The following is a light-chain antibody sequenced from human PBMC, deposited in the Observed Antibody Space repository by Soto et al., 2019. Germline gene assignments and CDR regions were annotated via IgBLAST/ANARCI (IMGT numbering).Light chain of an antibody. CDR1: SSDVGGYNY. Sequence: SALTQPASVSGSPGQSITISCTGTSSDVGGYNYVSWYQQHPGKAPKLMIYEVSNRPSGVSNRFSGSKSGNTASLTISGLQAEDEADYYCSSYTSSYVVFGGGTKPTVL. CDR3: SSYTSSYVV. CDR2: EVS. V-gene: IGLV2-14*01. J-gene: IGLJ2*01.